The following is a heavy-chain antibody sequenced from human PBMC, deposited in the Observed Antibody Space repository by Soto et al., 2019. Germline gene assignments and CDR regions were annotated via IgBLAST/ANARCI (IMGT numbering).Heavy chain of an antibody. V-gene: IGHV4-34*01. CDR2: INHSGST. Sequence: PSETLSLTCAVYCGSFSGYYWSWIRQPPGKGLEWIGGINHSGSTNYNPSLKSRVTISVDTSKNQFSLKLSSVTAADTAVYYCARGRKDYSSSWYVDWGQGTLVTVS. J-gene: IGHJ4*02. CDR1: CGSFSGYY. D-gene: IGHD6-13*01. CDR3: ARGRKDYSSSWYVD.